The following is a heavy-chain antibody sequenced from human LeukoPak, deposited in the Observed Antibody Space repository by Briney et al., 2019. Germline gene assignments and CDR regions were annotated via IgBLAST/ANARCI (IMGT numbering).Heavy chain of an antibody. Sequence: SETLSLTCTVSGDSISNYFWSWIRQTPGKGLEWIGYIYNSGSTNYNPSLKSRVTLSVDTSKNHFSLKLSSVTAADTAVYYCSRDTRQSGANAFDIWGQGTMVTVSS. J-gene: IGHJ3*02. V-gene: IGHV4-59*01. D-gene: IGHD6-6*01. CDR1: GDSISNYF. CDR2: IYNSGST. CDR3: SRDTRQSGANAFDI.